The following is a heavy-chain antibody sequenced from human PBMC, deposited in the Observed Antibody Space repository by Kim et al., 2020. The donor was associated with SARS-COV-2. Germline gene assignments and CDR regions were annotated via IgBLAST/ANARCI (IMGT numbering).Heavy chain of an antibody. D-gene: IGHD3-22*01. Sequence: NYNPSLKSRVTISVDTSKNQFSLKLSSVTAADTAMYYCARTTETWFYFDYWGQGTLVTVSS. CDR3: ARTTETWFYFDY. V-gene: IGHV4-59*01. J-gene: IGHJ4*02.